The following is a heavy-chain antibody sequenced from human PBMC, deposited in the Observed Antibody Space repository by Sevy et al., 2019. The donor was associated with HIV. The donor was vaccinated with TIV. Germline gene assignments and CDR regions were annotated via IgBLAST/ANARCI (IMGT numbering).Heavy chain of an antibody. CDR3: ARDYYYGSGSYPSQYYYYGMDV. J-gene: IGHJ6*02. CDR2: MNPNSGNT. CDR1: GYTFTSYD. Sequence: ASVKVSCKASGYTFTSYDINWVRQATGQGLEWMGWMNPNSGNTGYAQKFQGRVTMTRNTSISTAYMELSSLRSEDTAVYYCARDYYYGSGSYPSQYYYYGMDVWGQRTTVTVSS. V-gene: IGHV1-8*01. D-gene: IGHD3-10*01.